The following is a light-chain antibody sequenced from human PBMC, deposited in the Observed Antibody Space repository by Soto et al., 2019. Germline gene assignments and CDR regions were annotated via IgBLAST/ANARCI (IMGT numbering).Light chain of an antibody. CDR1: QSISSW. J-gene: IGKJ1*01. CDR2: DVS. Sequence: DIQMPQSPSTLSASVGDRVTITCRASQSISSWLAWYQQKPGKAPKLLIYDVSSLESGVPSRFSGSGSGTQFTLTISSLQADDFATYYCQQYNSYPWTFGQGTKVDIK. CDR3: QQYNSYPWT. V-gene: IGKV1-5*01.